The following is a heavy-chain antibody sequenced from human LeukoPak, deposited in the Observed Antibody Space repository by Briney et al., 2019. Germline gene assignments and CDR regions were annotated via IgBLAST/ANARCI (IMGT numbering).Heavy chain of an antibody. Sequence: ASVKVSCKVSGYILTELSIHWVRQAPGKGLEWMGGFDPEDGETIYAQKFQGRVTMTEDTSTDTAYMELSSLRPEDTAMYYCATLGGGFRDLYNWGQGTLVTVSS. CDR1: GYILTELS. CDR3: ATLGGGFRDLYN. J-gene: IGHJ4*02. CDR2: FDPEDGET. V-gene: IGHV1-24*01. D-gene: IGHD3-16*01.